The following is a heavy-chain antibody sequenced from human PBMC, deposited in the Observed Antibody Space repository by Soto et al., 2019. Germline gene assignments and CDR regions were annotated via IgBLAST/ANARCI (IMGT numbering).Heavy chain of an antibody. D-gene: IGHD3-3*01. CDR1: GGSFSGYY. CDR2: INHSGST. V-gene: IGHV4-34*01. CDR3: ARRGWSGYLIYYYYGMDV. J-gene: IGHJ6*02. Sequence: PSETLSLTCAVYGGSFSGYYWSWIRQPPGKGLEWIGEINHSGSTNYNPSLKSRVTISVDTSKNQFSLKLSSVTAADTAVYYCARRGWSGYLIYYYYGMDVWGQGTTVTVSS.